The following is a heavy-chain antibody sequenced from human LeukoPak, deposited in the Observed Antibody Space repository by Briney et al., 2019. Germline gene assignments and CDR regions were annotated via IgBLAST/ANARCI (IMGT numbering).Heavy chain of an antibody. D-gene: IGHD1-26*01. J-gene: IGHJ4*02. CDR3: AKAQRGTYSRYLDF. Sequence: PGGSLRLCCEPCWFTLSRYGMHWVRQAPGKGLEWVAFIRYDGTNQYYSDSVKGRFIISRNNAKNTVYLQLHGLRPADTALYYCAKAQRGTYSRYLDFWGQGTLVTVSS. CDR1: WFTLSRYG. CDR2: IRYDGTNQ. V-gene: IGHV3-30*02.